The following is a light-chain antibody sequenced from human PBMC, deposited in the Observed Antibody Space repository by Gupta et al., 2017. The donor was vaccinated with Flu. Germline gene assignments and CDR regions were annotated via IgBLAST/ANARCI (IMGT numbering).Light chain of an antibody. Sequence: DIQMTQSPSFLSASVGDRVTITCRANQDIDNYLNWFQHKPGKAPDLLIYNTFYLETGVSSRFSGNGSGTDFTFTISSLQPKDVATYFCQQYGTLPLAFGGRTKIGIK. CDR2: NTF. J-gene: IGKJ4*01. CDR3: QQYGTLPLA. V-gene: IGKV1-33*01. CDR1: QDIDNY.